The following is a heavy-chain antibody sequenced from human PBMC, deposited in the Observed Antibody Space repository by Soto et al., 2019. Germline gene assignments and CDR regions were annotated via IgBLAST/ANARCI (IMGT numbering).Heavy chain of an antibody. Sequence: ASVKVSCKASGYTFTGYFMHWVRQAPGQGLEWMGWINPNSGATKYAQKFQGRVTLSRDTSISTAYMELSSLRSEDTAMYYCASLLGYGGDSARLWFHPWGQGTLVTDSS. V-gene: IGHV1-2*02. CDR2: INPNSGAT. CDR1: GYTFTGYF. D-gene: IGHD2-21*02. CDR3: ASLLGYGGDSARLWFHP. J-gene: IGHJ5*02.